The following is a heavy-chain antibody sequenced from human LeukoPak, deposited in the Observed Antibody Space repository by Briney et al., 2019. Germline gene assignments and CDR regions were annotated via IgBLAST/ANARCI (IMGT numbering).Heavy chain of an antibody. Sequence: PGGSLRLSCAVSGFTFKNAWMSWVRQAPGKGLEWVGRIKTKILGGTTDYAAPVKGRFTISRDDSKDKLFLQMNLLTTEDTAVYYCTIDTLSNWDDSFAVWGQGTMVTVSS. J-gene: IGHJ3*01. D-gene: IGHD1-26*01. CDR2: IKTKILGGTT. CDR1: GFTFKNAW. CDR3: TIDTLSNWDDSFAV. V-gene: IGHV3-15*01.